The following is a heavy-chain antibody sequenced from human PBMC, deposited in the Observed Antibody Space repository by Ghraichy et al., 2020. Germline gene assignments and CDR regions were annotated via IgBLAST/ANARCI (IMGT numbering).Heavy chain of an antibody. CDR3: ARGTIGYCSGGSCYRYYGMDV. CDR1: GGSFSGYY. CDR2: INHSGST. D-gene: IGHD2-15*01. Sequence: ESLNISCAVYGGSFSGYYWSWIRQPPGKGLEWIGEINHSGSTNYNPSLKSRVTISVDTSKNQFSLKLSSVTAADTAVYYCARGTIGYCSGGSCYRYYGMDVWGQGTTVTVSS. V-gene: IGHV4-34*01. J-gene: IGHJ6*02.